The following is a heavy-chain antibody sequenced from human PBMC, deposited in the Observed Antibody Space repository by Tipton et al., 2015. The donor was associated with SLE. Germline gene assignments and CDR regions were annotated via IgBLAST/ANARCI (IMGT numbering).Heavy chain of an antibody. CDR2: INDSGST. D-gene: IGHD4-17*01. CDR1: GYSISSGYY. CDR3: ASGTVTTIDY. J-gene: IGHJ4*02. Sequence: TLSLTCAVSGYSISSGYYWGWIRQPPGKGLEWIGEINDSGSTNYNPSLKSRVTISVDTSKNQFSLKLSSVTAADTAVYYCASGTVTTIDYWGQGTLVTVSS. V-gene: IGHV4-38-2*01.